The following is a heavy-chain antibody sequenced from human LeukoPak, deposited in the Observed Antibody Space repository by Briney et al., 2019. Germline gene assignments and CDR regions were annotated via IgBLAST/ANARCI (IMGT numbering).Heavy chain of an antibody. CDR1: GFTFSSYA. D-gene: IGHD3-22*01. CDR2: ISDSGGST. Sequence: QPGGSLRLSCAASGFTFSSYAMSWVRPAAGKGLEWVSGISDSGGSTYYADSVKGRFTISRDNFKNKLYLQMNSLRAEDTAVYYCARDDGSGSPFYYFDYWGQGTLVAVSS. V-gene: IGHV3-23*01. CDR3: ARDDGSGSPFYYFDY. J-gene: IGHJ4*02.